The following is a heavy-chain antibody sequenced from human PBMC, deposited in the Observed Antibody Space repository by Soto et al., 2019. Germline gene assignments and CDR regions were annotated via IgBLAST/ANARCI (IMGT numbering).Heavy chain of an antibody. J-gene: IGHJ5*02. V-gene: IGHV1-69*06. D-gene: IGHD6-13*01. CDR2: IIPIFSTP. CDR1: GGTFSSYA. Sequence: SVKVSCKASGGTFSSYAITWVRQAPGQGLEWMGGIIPIFSTPIYAQNFQGRVTITADKSTSTAYMELSSLRPDDTAVYYCAKTGGSSWYSNWFDPWGQGTLVTVSS. CDR3: AKTGGSSWYSNWFDP.